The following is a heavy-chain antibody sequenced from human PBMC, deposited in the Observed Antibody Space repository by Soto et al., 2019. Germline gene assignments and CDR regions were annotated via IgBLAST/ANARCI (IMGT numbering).Heavy chain of an antibody. CDR1: GGTFSSYA. CDR3: ARDRDPTYYDFWSGYYIYY. V-gene: IGHV1-69*13. Sequence: SVKVSCKASGGTFSSYAISWVRQAPGQGLEWMGGIIPIFGTANYAQKFQGRVTITADESTSTAYMELSSLRSEDTAVYCCARDRDPTYYDFWSGYYIYYWG. J-gene: IGHJ4*01. D-gene: IGHD3-3*01. CDR2: IIPIFGTA.